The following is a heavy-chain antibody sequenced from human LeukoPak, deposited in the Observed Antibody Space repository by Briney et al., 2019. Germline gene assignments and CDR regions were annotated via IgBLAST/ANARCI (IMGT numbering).Heavy chain of an antibody. CDR1: GGSISSYY. CDR2: IYYSGST. Sequence: SETLSLTCTVSGGSISSYYWSWIRQPPGKGLEWIGYIYYSGSTNYNPSLKSRVTISVDTSKNQFSLELSSVTAADTAVYYCARSVRGVTPYYFDYWGQGTLVTVSS. J-gene: IGHJ4*02. CDR3: ARSVRGVTPYYFDY. V-gene: IGHV4-59*01. D-gene: IGHD3-10*01.